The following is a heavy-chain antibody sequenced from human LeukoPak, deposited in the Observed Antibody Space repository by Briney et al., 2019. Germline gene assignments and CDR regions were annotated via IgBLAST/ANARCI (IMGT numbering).Heavy chain of an antibody. V-gene: IGHV4-59*01. CDR2: IRYSGRT. CDR3: ARLPDVSGWPFDY. CDR1: DDSISRDF. J-gene: IGHJ4*02. Sequence: ASETLSLTCTASDDSISRDFWTWIRQPPGKGLEWIGYIRYSGRTEYNPSLKSRVTISIQTSKNQFSLKLTSVTAADTAIYCCARLPDVSGWPFDYWGQGILVTVSS. D-gene: IGHD6-19*01.